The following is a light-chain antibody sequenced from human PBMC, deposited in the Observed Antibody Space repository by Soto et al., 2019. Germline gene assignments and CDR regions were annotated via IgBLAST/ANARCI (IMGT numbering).Light chain of an antibody. Sequence: QCVLTQPASVSGSPGQSITISCTGTSSDVGGYNYVSWYQQHPGKAPKLMIYEVSNRPPGVSNRFSGSKSGNTASLTISGLQAEDEADYYCSSYTSSSTLVFGTGTKLTVL. CDR2: EVS. J-gene: IGLJ1*01. CDR3: SSYTSSSTLV. V-gene: IGLV2-14*01. CDR1: SSDVGGYNY.